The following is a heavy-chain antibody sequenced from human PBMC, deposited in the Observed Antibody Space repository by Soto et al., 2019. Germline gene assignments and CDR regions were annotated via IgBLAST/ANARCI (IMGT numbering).Heavy chain of an antibody. Sequence: ASVKVSCKASGYTFTSYYMHWVRQAPGQGLEWMGIINPSGGSTSYAQKFQGRVTMTRDTSTSTVYMELSSLRSEDTAVYYCARGRMVRGVTQALYYYYYGMDVWGQGTPVTVSS. CDR3: ARGRMVRGVTQALYYYYYGMDV. CDR2: INPSGGST. V-gene: IGHV1-46*03. CDR1: GYTFTSYY. D-gene: IGHD3-10*01. J-gene: IGHJ6*02.